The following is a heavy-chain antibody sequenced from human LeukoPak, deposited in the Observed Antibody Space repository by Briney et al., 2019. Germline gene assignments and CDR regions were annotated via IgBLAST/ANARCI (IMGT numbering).Heavy chain of an antibody. V-gene: IGHV1-2*02. CDR2: INPNSGGT. CDR3: ARDPVLLWFGEYPRYNWFDP. CDR1: GYTFTGYY. D-gene: IGHD3-10*01. J-gene: IGHJ5*02. Sequence: ASVKVSCKASGYTFTGYYMHWVRQAPGQGLEWMGWINPNSGGTNYAQKSQGRVTMTRDTSISTAYMELSRLRSDDTAVYYCARDPVLLWFGEYPRYNWFDPWGQGTLVTVSS.